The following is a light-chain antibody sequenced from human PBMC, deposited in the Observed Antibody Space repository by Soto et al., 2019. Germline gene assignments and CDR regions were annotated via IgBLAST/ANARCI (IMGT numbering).Light chain of an antibody. J-gene: IGKJ1*01. V-gene: IGKV1-5*01. CDR1: HNIERW. CDR2: DAT. CDR3: QQFAKSST. Sequence: IQMTQSPSTLSASVGDRVTITCRASHNIERWMAWYQQKRGRAPSLLIFDATTLHSGVPSRFSGGRSGTEFTLTINGLQPDDFATYYCQQFAKSSTFGQGTTVEIK.